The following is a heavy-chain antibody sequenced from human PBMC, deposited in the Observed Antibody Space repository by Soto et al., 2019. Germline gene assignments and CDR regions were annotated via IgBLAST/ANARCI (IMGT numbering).Heavy chain of an antibody. CDR2: IYPGDSDT. J-gene: IGHJ4*02. CDR1: GYSFTSYW. V-gene: IGHV5-51*01. D-gene: IGHD2-15*01. Sequence: GESLKISCKGSGYSFTSYWIGWVRQMPGKGLEWMGIIYPGDSDTRYSPSFQSQVTISADKSISTAYPQWSSLKASDTAMYYCARLPGYCSGGSCPIYFDYWGQGTLVTVSS. CDR3: ARLPGYCSGGSCPIYFDY.